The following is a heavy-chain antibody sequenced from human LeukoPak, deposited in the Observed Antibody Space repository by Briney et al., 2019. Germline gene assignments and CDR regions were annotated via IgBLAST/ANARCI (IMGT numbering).Heavy chain of an antibody. J-gene: IGHJ6*02. CDR2: INPNSGGT. Sequence: VASVKVPCKASGYTFTGYYMHWVRQAPGQGLEWMGRINPNSGGTNYAQKFQGRVTMTRDTSISTAYMELSRLRSDDTAVYYCRVTTNYYYGMDVWGQGTTVTVSS. CDR1: GYTFTGYY. CDR3: RVTTNYYYGMDV. D-gene: IGHD4-11*01. V-gene: IGHV1-2*06.